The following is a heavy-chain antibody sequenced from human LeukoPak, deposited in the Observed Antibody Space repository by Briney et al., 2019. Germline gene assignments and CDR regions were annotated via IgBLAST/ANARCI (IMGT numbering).Heavy chain of an antibody. D-gene: IGHD6-6*01. J-gene: IGHJ3*02. Sequence: GASVKVSCKASGYTFTSYGISWVRQAPGQGLEWMGWIIPIFGTASYAQKFQGRVTITTDESTSTAYMELSSLRSEDTAVYYCARCIAATSNAFDIWGQGTMVTVSS. CDR1: GYTFTSYG. CDR3: ARCIAATSNAFDI. V-gene: IGHV1-69*05. CDR2: IIPIFGTA.